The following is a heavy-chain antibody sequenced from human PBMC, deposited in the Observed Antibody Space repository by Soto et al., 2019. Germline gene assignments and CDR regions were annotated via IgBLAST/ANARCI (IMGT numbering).Heavy chain of an antibody. J-gene: IGHJ5*02. CDR3: ARTRAVWFDP. CDR2: IYYSGST. CDR1: GGSISRSSYY. V-gene: IGHV4-39*01. D-gene: IGHD6-19*01. Sequence: PPEALSPPRTVSGGSISRSSYYLGLIRQPTGKGLEWIGSIYYSGSTYYNPSLKSRVTISVDTSKNQFSLKLSSVTAADTAVYYCARTRAVWFDPWGQGTLVTVSS.